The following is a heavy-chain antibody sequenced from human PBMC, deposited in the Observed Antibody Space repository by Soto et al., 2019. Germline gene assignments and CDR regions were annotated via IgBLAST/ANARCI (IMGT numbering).Heavy chain of an antibody. Sequence: QVQLQESGPGLVQPSETLSLTCIVSGGSISNYYWSWIRQPPGKGLEWIGYIYYRGSTNYNPSLKSRVTISVDTSKNQFSLKLSSVTAADTAVYYCARGGYNWNDVTDYWGQGTLVTVSS. J-gene: IGHJ4*02. CDR2: IYYRGST. CDR3: ARGGYNWNDVTDY. CDR1: GGSISNYY. V-gene: IGHV4-59*01. D-gene: IGHD1-20*01.